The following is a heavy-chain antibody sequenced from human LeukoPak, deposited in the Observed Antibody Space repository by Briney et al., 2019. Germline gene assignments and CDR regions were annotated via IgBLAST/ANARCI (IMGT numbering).Heavy chain of an antibody. Sequence: PGGSLRLSCAASGFTFSNAWMSWVRQAPGKGLEWVGRIKSKTDGGTTDYAAPVKGRFTISRDDSKNTLYLQMNSLKTKDTAVYYCTTEEWLRGFDPWGQGTLVTVSS. D-gene: IGHD5-12*01. CDR1: GFTFSNAW. J-gene: IGHJ5*02. CDR3: TTEEWLRGFDP. V-gene: IGHV3-15*01. CDR2: IKSKTDGGTT.